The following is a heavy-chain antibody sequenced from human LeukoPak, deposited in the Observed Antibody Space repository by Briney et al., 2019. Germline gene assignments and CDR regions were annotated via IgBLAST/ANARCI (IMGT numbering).Heavy chain of an antibody. Sequence: TSETLSLTCAVYGGSFSGYYWSWIRQPPGKGLEWIGEINHSGSTNYNPSLKSRVTMSVDTSKNQFSLKLSSVTAADTAVYYCAGGKGYCSGTSCYSYAFDIWGQGTMVTVSS. J-gene: IGHJ3*02. CDR3: AGGKGYCSGTSCYSYAFDI. V-gene: IGHV4-34*01. CDR2: INHSGST. CDR1: GGSFSGYY. D-gene: IGHD2-2*02.